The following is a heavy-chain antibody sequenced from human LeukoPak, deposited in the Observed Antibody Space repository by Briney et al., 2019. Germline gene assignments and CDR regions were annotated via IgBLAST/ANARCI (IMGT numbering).Heavy chain of an antibody. CDR3: SKDLFGYPRPIDY. V-gene: IGHV3-23*01. CDR2: ISGNGAST. D-gene: IGHD6-25*01. Sequence: GGSLRLSCAACGFSFNTFAMNWLRQAPGKGLEWVSSISGNGASTYYADSVKGRFTISRDNSSSSVYLQLNSLGAEDTAMYYCSKDLFGYPRPIDYCGQRTLATVSS. CDR1: GFSFNTFA. J-gene: IGHJ4*02.